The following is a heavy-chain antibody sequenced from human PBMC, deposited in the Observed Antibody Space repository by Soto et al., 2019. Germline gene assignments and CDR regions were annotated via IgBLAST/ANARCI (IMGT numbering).Heavy chain of an antibody. CDR2: IYYSGST. CDR1: GRPISSSSYY. Sequence: PSETLSLTCTVSGRPISSSSYYWGWIRQPPGKGQEWIGSIYYSGSTYYNPSLKSRVTISVDTSKNQFSLKLSSVTAADTAVYYCASASYYYDSSGYLPAEYFQHWGQGTLVTVS. V-gene: IGHV4-39*01. J-gene: IGHJ1*01. D-gene: IGHD3-22*01. CDR3: ASASYYYDSSGYLPAEYFQH.